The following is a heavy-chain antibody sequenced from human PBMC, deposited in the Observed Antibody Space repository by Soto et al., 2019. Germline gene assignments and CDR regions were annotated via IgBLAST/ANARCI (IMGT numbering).Heavy chain of an antibody. D-gene: IGHD2-15*01. CDR3: GGGGIVVAVPDS. CDR1: GYTFTSFD. Sequence: QVQLVQSGAEVKKPGASVKVSCKASGYTFTSFDINWVRQATGQGLEWMGWVNPNTGNTGYAQKFQGRATMTSNISISTAYRELSTLGSEDTAVYYWGGGGIVVAVPDSRAQGPLVSVSS. J-gene: IGHJ4*02. V-gene: IGHV1-8*01. CDR2: VNPNTGNT.